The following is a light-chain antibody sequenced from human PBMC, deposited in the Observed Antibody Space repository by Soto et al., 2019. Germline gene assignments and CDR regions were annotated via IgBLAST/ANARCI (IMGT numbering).Light chain of an antibody. J-gene: IGLJ2*01. CDR1: SGHSRYA. CDR2: LSSDGSH. CDR3: QTWDTGIQV. Sequence: QPVLTQSPSASASLGASVKITCTLSSGHSRYAIAWHQQQPERGPRYLMTLSSDGSHTKGDGIPDRFSGSSSGAERYLSISSLQSEDEAEYYCQTWDTGIQVFGGGTKLTVL. V-gene: IGLV4-69*01.